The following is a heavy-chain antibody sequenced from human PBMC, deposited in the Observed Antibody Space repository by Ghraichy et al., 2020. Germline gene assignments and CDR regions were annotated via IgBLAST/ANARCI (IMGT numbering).Heavy chain of an antibody. CDR1: GYTFTSYY. Sequence: ASVKVSCKASGYTFTSYYMHWVRQAPGQGLEWMGIINPSGGSTSYAQKFQGRVTMTRDTSTSTVYMELSSLRSEDTAVYYCARVSLNYGSGSHLDYWGQGTLVTVSS. V-gene: IGHV1-46*03. J-gene: IGHJ4*02. CDR3: ARVSLNYGSGSHLDY. D-gene: IGHD3-10*01. CDR2: INPSGGST.